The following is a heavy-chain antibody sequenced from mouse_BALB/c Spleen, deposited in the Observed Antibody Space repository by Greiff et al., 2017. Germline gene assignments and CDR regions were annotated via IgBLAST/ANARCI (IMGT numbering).Heavy chain of an antibody. Sequence: DVKLVESGGGLVQPGGSRKLSCAASGFTFSSFGMHWVRQAPEKGLEWVAYISSGSSTIYYADTVKGRFTISRDNPKNTLFLQMTSLRSEDTAMYYCARPLYYGSSTYAMDYWGQGTSVTVSS. CDR1: GFTFSSFG. CDR2: ISSGSSTI. J-gene: IGHJ4*01. D-gene: IGHD1-1*01. CDR3: ARPLYYGSSTYAMDY. V-gene: IGHV5-17*02.